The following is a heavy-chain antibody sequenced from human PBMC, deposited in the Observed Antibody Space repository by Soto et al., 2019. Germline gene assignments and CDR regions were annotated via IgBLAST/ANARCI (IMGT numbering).Heavy chain of an antibody. CDR1: GGSINSGDYY. V-gene: IGHV4-30-4*01. D-gene: IGHD5-18*01. CDR2: IHFSGRT. Sequence: SETLSLTCTVSGGSINSGDYYWSWIRQPSGKGLEWIGNIHFSGRTYYSPSLKSRVTMSTDTSKNQFSLRLTYVTSADTAVYYCARDKQGFSYGYGSQYFYYHGLDVWGQGTTVTVSS. CDR3: ARDKQGFSYGYGSQYFYYHGLDV. J-gene: IGHJ6*02.